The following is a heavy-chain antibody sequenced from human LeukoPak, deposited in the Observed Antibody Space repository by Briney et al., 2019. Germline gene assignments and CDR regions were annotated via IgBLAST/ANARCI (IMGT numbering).Heavy chain of an antibody. Sequence: NPSETLSLTCTVSGGSISSYYWSWIRQPPGKGLEWIGYMYHSGSANYNPSLKGRVTISVDMSKNQFSLKLSSVTAADTAVYYCARGSSTWPSWGQGTLVTVSS. J-gene: IGHJ5*02. CDR3: ARGSSTWPS. V-gene: IGHV4-59*08. D-gene: IGHD6-13*01. CDR2: MYHSGSA. CDR1: GGSISSYY.